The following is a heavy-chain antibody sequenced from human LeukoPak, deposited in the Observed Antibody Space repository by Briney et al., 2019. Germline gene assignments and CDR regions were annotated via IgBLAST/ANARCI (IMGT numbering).Heavy chain of an antibody. J-gene: IGHJ4*02. CDR1: GGSISSGDYY. CDR3: ARARVYSFDY. Sequence: SETLSLTCTVSGGSISSGDYYWSWIRQPPGKGLEWIGYIYYSGSTYYNPSLKSRVTISVDTSKNQFSLQLNSVTPDDTAVYYCARARVYSFDYWGQGTLVTVSS. V-gene: IGHV4-30-4*01. CDR2: IYYSGST.